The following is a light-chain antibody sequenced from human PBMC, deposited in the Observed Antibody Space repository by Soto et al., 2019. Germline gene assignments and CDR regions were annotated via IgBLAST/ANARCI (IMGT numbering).Light chain of an antibody. CDR2: GAS. Sequence: EIVLTQSPGTISLSPRERATLSCRASQSVNDNYLAWYQHKPGQAPRLLIYGASSRAPGIPDRFSGSGSGTDFTLTISRLEPEDFAIYYCQQYAASPRTFGQGTQVEVK. CDR1: QSVNDNY. CDR3: QQYAASPRT. V-gene: IGKV3-20*01. J-gene: IGKJ1*01.